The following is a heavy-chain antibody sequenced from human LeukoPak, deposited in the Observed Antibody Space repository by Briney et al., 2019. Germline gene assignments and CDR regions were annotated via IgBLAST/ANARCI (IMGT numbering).Heavy chain of an antibody. CDR2: IYYSGST. Sequence: PSETLSLTCTVSGGSISSTSYYWGWIRQPPGKGLEWIGSIYYSGSTYYNPSLKSRVTISVDTSKNQFSLKLSSVTAADTAVYYCARPHQHSSGYQTRHDAFDIWGQGTMVTVSS. CDR1: GGSISSTSYY. J-gene: IGHJ3*02. CDR3: ARPHQHSSGYQTRHDAFDI. V-gene: IGHV4-39*01. D-gene: IGHD3-22*01.